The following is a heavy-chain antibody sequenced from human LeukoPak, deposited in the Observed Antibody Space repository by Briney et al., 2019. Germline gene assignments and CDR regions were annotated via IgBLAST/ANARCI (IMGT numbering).Heavy chain of an antibody. V-gene: IGHV4-39*01. Sequence: PSETLSLTCTVSGGSISSSSYYWGWIRQPPGKGLEWIGSIYYSGSTYYNPSLKSRVTISVDTSKNQFSLKLSSVTAADTAVYYCAPGYTYYYDKDWFDPWGQGTLVTVSS. CDR3: APGYTYYYDKDWFDP. D-gene: IGHD3-22*01. CDR1: GGSISSSSYY. CDR2: IYYSGST. J-gene: IGHJ5*02.